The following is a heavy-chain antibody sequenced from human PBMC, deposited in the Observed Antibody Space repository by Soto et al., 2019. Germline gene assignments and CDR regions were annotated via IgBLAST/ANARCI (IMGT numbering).Heavy chain of an antibody. CDR1: GYTFTSYG. J-gene: IGHJ6*02. CDR3: ATGQIYYDFWRDYYGMDV. V-gene: IGHV1-18*01. D-gene: IGHD3-3*01. Sequence: ASVKVSCKASGYTFTSYGISWVRQAPGQGLEWMGWISAYNGNTNYAQKLQGRVTMTTDTSTSTAYMELRSLRSDDTAVYYCATGQIYYDFWRDYYGMDVWGQGTTVTVSS. CDR2: ISAYNGNT.